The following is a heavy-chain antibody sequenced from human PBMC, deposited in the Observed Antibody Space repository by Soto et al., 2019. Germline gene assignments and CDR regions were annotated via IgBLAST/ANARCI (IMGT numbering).Heavy chain of an antibody. CDR2: IRSKAYGGTT. V-gene: IGHV3-49*03. CDR3: TRGIAAAGYYFDY. CDR1: GFTFSNAW. J-gene: IGHJ4*02. D-gene: IGHD6-13*01. Sequence: GGSLRLSCAASGFTFSNAWMSWFRQAPGKGLEWVGFIRSKAYGGTTEYAASVKGRFTISRDDSKSIAYLQMNSLKTEDTAVYYCTRGIAAAGYYFDYWGQGTLVTVSS.